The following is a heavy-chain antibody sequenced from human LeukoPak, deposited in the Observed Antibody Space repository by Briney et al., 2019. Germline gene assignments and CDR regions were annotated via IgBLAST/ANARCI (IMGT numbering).Heavy chain of an antibody. CDR3: ARGLGSSWYLIDY. D-gene: IGHD6-13*01. J-gene: IGHJ4*02. Sequence: GASVKVSCKVSGYTLTELSMHWVRQAPGKGLEWMGGFDPEDGETIFAQKFQGRVTMTRNTSISTAYMELSSLRSEDTAVYYCARGLGSSWYLIDYWGQGTLVTVSS. CDR1: GYTLTELS. CDR2: FDPEDGET. V-gene: IGHV1-24*01.